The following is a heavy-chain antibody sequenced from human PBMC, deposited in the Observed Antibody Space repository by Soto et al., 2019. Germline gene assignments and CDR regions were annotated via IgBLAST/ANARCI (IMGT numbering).Heavy chain of an antibody. CDR2: IYYTGST. V-gene: IGHV4-59*08. Sequence: KGLEWVASIYYTGSTNYNPSLKSRVTISVDTSENQFSLKLSSLTAADTAVFFCARSRVGNCNNKDCPYDVEVWVKGTTVIGSS. J-gene: IGHJ6*04. D-gene: IGHD1-1*01. CDR3: ARSRVGNCNNKDCPYDVEV.